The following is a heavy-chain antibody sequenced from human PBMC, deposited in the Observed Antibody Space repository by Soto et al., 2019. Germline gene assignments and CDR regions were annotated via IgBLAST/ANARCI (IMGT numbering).Heavy chain of an antibody. CDR1: GFTFTDSW. V-gene: IGHV3-74*01. CDR2: INNDGSRT. CDR3: GKSRWSGSSLIDY. Sequence: EVQLVESGGGLVQPGGSLRLSCVVSGFTFTDSWMYWVRQVPGEGLVWVSFINNDGSRTNYADSVKGRFTISRDHAKNTLYLQMNSLRAEDTAMYYCGKSRWSGSSLIDYWGQGTLVTVSS. J-gene: IGHJ4*02. D-gene: IGHD3-3*01.